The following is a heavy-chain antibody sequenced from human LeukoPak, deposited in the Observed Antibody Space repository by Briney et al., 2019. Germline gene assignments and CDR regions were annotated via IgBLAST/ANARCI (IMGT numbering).Heavy chain of an antibody. D-gene: IGHD3-22*01. CDR3: ASSNRITMIVVVFDY. V-gene: IGHV4-39*01. CDR2: IYYSGST. CDR1: GGSVSSGSYY. J-gene: IGHJ4*02. Sequence: SETLSLTCTVSGGSVSSGSYYWGWIRQPPGKGLEWIGSIYYSGSTYYNPSLKSRVTISVDTSKNQFSLKLSSVTAADTAVYYCASSNRITMIVVVFDYWGQGTLVTVSS.